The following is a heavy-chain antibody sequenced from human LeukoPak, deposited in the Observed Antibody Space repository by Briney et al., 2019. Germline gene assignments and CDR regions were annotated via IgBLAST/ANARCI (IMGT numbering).Heavy chain of an antibody. V-gene: IGHV3-7*01. Sequence: GGSLRLSCAASGFSFSSYWMSWVRQAPGKGLEWVANIKQDGSEKYYVDSVKGRLTISRDNAKNSLYLQMNSLRAEDTAVYYCARGAAAHDPPFDYWGQGTLVTVSS. D-gene: IGHD1-1*01. CDR2: IKQDGSEK. CDR3: ARGAAAHDPPFDY. J-gene: IGHJ4*02. CDR1: GFSFSSYW.